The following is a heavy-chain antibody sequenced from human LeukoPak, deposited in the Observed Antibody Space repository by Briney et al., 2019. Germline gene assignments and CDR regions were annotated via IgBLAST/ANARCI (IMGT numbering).Heavy chain of an antibody. D-gene: IGHD3-22*01. V-gene: IGHV3-64*01. CDR1: GFTFSSYA. CDR2: ISSNGGST. Sequence: GGSLRLSCAASGFTFSSYAMHWVRQAPGKGLEYVSAISSNGGSTYYANSVKGRFTISRDNSKNTLYLQMGSLRAEDMAVYYCARLITMIVVGQDAFDIWGQGTMGTVSS. J-gene: IGHJ3*02. CDR3: ARLITMIVVGQDAFDI.